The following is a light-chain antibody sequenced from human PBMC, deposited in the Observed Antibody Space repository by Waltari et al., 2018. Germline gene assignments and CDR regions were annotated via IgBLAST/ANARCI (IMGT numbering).Light chain of an antibody. V-gene: IGKV1-39*01. Sequence: DIQMTQSPSSISASVGDRVTITFRASQTINTYLNWYKQKPGKAPTLLMYAASTLQSGVPARFSGSESGTDFTLIISGLQPEDFATYFCQQTYTAPYTFGQGTRLEI. CDR3: QQTYTAPYT. CDR1: QTINTY. J-gene: IGKJ2*01. CDR2: AAS.